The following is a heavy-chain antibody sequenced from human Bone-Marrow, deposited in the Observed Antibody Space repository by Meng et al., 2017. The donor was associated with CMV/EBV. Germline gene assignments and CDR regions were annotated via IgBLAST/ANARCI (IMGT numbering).Heavy chain of an antibody. Sequence: GGSLRLSCAASVFTFSSYAMHWVRQAPGKGLEYVSAISSNGGSTYYVDSVKGRFTISRDNSKNTLYLQMGSLRAGDMAVYYCARGLDSYSSSSDYYYYGMGVWGQGHTV. J-gene: IGHJ6*01. CDR3: ARGLDSYSSSSDYYYYGMGV. V-gene: IGHV3-64*02. CDR2: ISSNGGST. CDR1: VFTFSSYA. D-gene: IGHD6-13*01.